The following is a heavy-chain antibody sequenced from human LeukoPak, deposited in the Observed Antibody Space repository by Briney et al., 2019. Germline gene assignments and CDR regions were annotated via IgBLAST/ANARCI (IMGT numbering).Heavy chain of an antibody. CDR3: ARDLDNVWGSYRYKAGY. Sequence: GSSVKVSCKASGGTFSSYAISWVRQAPGQGLEWMGGIIPIFGTANYAQKFQGRVTITADESTSTAYMELSSLRSEDTAVYYCARDLDNVWGSYRYKAGYWGQGTLDTVSS. CDR2: IIPIFGTA. D-gene: IGHD3-16*02. J-gene: IGHJ4*02. V-gene: IGHV1-69*01. CDR1: GGTFSSYA.